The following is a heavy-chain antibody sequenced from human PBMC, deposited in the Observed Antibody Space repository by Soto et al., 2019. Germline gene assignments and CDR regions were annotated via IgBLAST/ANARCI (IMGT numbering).Heavy chain of an antibody. CDR1: GGTFSSYA. CDR3: ASGSTWEDPTRLYMPLTP. D-gene: IGHD3-10*01. CDR2: IIPIFGTA. V-gene: IGHV1-69*06. J-gene: IGHJ5*02. Sequence: SVKVSCKASGGTFSSYAISWVRQAPGQGLEWMGGIIPIFGTANYAQKFQGSVTITADKSTSTAYMELSSLRSEDTAVYYCASGSTWEDPTRLYMPLTPWGQGTLVTVSS.